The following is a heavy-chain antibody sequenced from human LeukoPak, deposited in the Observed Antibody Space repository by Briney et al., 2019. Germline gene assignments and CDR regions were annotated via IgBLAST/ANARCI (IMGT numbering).Heavy chain of an antibody. D-gene: IGHD3/OR15-3a*01. V-gene: IGHV3-15*01. CDR2: IKSKTDGGTP. CDR1: VLTLSNAW. CDR3: TTVGRTGEFDY. J-gene: IGHJ4*02. Sequence: GGSHSLFCAASVLTLSNAWMSWVRHARGEGLGWVGRIKSKTDGGTPDYAAPVKGRFTISRYDSKNTLYLQMNSLKTEDTAVYYCTTVGRTGEFDYWGQGTLVTVSS.